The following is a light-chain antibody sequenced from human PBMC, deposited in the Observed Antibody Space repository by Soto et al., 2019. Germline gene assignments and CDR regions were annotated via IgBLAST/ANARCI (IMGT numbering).Light chain of an antibody. V-gene: IGKV1-5*01. Sequence: ILMSQSPSSLSASVGDRVTITCRASQDLGKWLAWYQQKPGKAPNLLIYKSSTLSQGVPSRFSGFGAGTEYILTITDLQPDDFVTYYCQQYSCYSTFGQGTVVEMK. J-gene: IGKJ1*01. CDR3: QQYSCYST. CDR1: QDLGKW. CDR2: KSS.